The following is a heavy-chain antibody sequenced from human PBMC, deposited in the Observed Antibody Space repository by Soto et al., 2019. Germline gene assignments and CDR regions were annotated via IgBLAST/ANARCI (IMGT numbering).Heavy chain of an antibody. Sequence: GGSLRLSCAASGFTFSSYAMSWVRQAPGKGLEWVSAISGSGGSTYYADSVKGRFTISRDNSKNTLYLQMNSLRAEDTAVYYCANYAEHYYDSSGYYYWWGQGTLVTVSS. V-gene: IGHV3-23*01. CDR2: ISGSGGST. CDR1: GFTFSSYA. CDR3: ANYAEHYYDSSGYYYW. D-gene: IGHD3-22*01. J-gene: IGHJ4*02.